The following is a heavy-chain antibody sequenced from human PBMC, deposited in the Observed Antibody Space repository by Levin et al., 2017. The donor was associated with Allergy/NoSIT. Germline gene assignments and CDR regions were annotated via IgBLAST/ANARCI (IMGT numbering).Heavy chain of an antibody. V-gene: IGHV3-30*18. D-gene: IGHD3-3*01. CDR1: GFTFSSYG. CDR2: ISYDGSNK. Sequence: GGSLRLSCAASGFTFSSYGMHWVRQAPGKGLEWVAVISYDGSNKYYADSVKGRFTISRDNSKNTLYLQMNSLRAEDTAVYYCAKDTDFWSGYFYYYYYGMDVWGQGTTVTVSS. CDR3: AKDTDFWSGYFYYYYYGMDV. J-gene: IGHJ6*02.